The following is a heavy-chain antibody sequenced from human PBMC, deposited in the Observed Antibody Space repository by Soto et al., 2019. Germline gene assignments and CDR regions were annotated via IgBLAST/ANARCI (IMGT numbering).Heavy chain of an antibody. D-gene: IGHD4-17*01. CDR1: GFTVDDDA. J-gene: IGHJ4*02. CDR3: AKDMKWGGMTTIHYFDS. Sequence: GGSLRLSCVASGFTVDDDAMHWVRQTPGKGLEWVSGISANGDNVDYADSIKGRFTISRDNAKNSLFLQMNSLRPEDTALYYCAKDMKWGGMTTIHYFDSWGQGT. V-gene: IGHV3-9*01. CDR2: ISANGDNV.